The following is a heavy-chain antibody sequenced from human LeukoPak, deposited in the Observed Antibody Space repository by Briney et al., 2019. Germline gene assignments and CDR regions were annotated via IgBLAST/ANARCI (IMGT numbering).Heavy chain of an antibody. J-gene: IGHJ4*02. D-gene: IGHD3-22*01. Sequence: ASVKVSCKASGYTFTGYYMHWVRQAPGQGLEWMGWINPNSGGTNYTQKFQGRVTMTRDTSISTAYMELSRLRSDDTAVYYCARTTSYYYDSSLVYWGQGTLVTVSS. CDR1: GYTFTGYY. CDR3: ARTTSYYYDSSLVY. CDR2: INPNSGGT. V-gene: IGHV1-2*02.